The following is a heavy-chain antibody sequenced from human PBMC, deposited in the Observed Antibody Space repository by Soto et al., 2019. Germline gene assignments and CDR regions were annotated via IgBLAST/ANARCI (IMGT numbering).Heavy chain of an antibody. CDR3: ASDSYYYDRSGYAGFDR. CDR2: IYYSGST. CDR1: GVSISSGDYY. J-gene: IGHJ5*02. V-gene: IGHV4-30-4*01. D-gene: IGHD3-22*01. Sequence: QVQLQESGPGLVKPSQTLSLTCTVSGVSISSGDYYWSWIRQPPGKGMEWIGYIYYSGSTYYNPSLKSRVTISVDMSKNQIALKLSSVTAADTAVYYCASDSYYYDRSGYAGFDRWGQRSLVAVSS.